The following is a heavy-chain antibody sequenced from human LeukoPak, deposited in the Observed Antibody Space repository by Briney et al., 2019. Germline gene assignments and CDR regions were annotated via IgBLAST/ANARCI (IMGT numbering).Heavy chain of an antibody. J-gene: IGHJ5*02. D-gene: IGHD6-19*01. CDR3: AGLYSSGWYEEGHWFDP. CDR1: GGSISSGGYY. Sequence: SETLSLTCTVSGGSISSGGYYWSWIRQHPGKGLEWIGYICYSGSTYYNPSLKSRVTISVDTSKNQFSLKLSSVTAADTAVYYCAGLYSSGWYEEGHWFDPWGQGTLVTVSS. V-gene: IGHV4-31*03. CDR2: ICYSGST.